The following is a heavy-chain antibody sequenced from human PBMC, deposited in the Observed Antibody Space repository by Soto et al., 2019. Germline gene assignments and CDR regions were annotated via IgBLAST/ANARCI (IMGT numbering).Heavy chain of an antibody. CDR3: ARDGGNEGTNNYGMDV. D-gene: IGHD1-1*01. Sequence: PGGSLRLSCAASGFTFSSYWMHWVRQAPGKGLVWVSRINSDGSSTSYADSVKGRFTISRDNAKNTLYLQMNSLRAEDTAVYYCARDGGNEGTNNYGMDVWGQGTTVTVSS. J-gene: IGHJ6*02. CDR1: GFTFSSYW. CDR2: INSDGSST. V-gene: IGHV3-74*01.